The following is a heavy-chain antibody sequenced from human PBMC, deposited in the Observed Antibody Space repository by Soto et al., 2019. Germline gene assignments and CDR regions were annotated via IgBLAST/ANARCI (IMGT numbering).Heavy chain of an antibody. D-gene: IGHD2-2*01. V-gene: IGHV3-30*18. J-gene: IGHJ4*02. CDR3: AKDRVAVGPAWEVDD. Sequence: QVQLVESGGGVVQPGRSLRLSCAASGFTFSSYGMHWVRQAPGKGLEWVAVISYDENNKKYADSVKGRFTISRDNSNNMQYLQMNSLRTEDTAVYFCAKDRVAVGPAWEVDDWGQGTLVTVSS. CDR1: GFTFSSYG. CDR2: ISYDENNK.